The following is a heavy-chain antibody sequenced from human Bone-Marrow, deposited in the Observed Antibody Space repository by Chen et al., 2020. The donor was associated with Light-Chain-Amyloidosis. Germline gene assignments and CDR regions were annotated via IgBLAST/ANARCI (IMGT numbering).Heavy chain of an antibody. CDR2: IIPIYGTT. Sequence: GQGLEWMGGIIPIYGTTNYAQKFQGRVTMTADESTNTAYMELSNLRSEDSAVYYCARVSGGDYGPHFFYSFGLDVWGLGTTVTVSS. D-gene: IGHD2-21*02. CDR3: ARVSGGDYGPHFFYSFGLDV. J-gene: IGHJ6*02. V-gene: IGHV1-69*01.